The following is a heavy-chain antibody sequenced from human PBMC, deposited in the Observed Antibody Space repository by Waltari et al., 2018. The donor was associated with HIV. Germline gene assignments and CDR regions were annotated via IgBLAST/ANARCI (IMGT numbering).Heavy chain of an antibody. V-gene: IGHV3-30*18. CDR1: GLTFSSYG. CDR2: ISYEGSNK. J-gene: IGHJ6*02. D-gene: IGHD4-17*01. CDR3: AKDKDSTVTTIFYYYGMDV. Sequence: QVQLVESGGGVVQPGRSLRLSCAASGLTFSSYGMHWVRQAPGKGLELVAVISYEGSNKDYADSVKGRFTISRDNSKNKLYLQMSSLRAEDTAVYYCAKDKDSTVTTIFYYYGMDVWGQGTTVTVSS.